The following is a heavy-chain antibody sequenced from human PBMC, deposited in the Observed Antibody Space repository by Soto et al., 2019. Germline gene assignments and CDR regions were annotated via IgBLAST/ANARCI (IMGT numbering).Heavy chain of an antibody. J-gene: IGHJ5*02. CDR2: VSGSGHST. CDR1: GFTFSKYG. D-gene: IGHD2-15*01. Sequence: GGSLRLSCAASGFTFSKYGMSWVRQAPGKGLEWVSTVSGSGHSTYYADSVRGRFTISRDNSKNTVYLQMNSLRAEDTALYYCAKFARFCSDGSCFPNWFDPWGQGTLVTVSS. CDR3: AKFARFCSDGSCFPNWFDP. V-gene: IGHV3-23*01.